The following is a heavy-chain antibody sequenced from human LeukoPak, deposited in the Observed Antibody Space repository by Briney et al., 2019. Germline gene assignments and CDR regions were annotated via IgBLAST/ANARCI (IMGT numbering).Heavy chain of an antibody. D-gene: IGHD2-2*02. V-gene: IGHV1-2*04. CDR3: ARSGYCSSTRCYTPCNWFDP. CDR1: GYTFPGYY. Sequence: ASVKVSCKACGYTFPGYYMHWVRQAPGQGLEWMGWINPNRGGTNYAQKFQGWVTMTRDTSISTADMELSRLRSDATDVYYCARSGYCSSTRCYTPCNWFDPWGQGTLVTVSS. J-gene: IGHJ5*02. CDR2: INPNRGGT.